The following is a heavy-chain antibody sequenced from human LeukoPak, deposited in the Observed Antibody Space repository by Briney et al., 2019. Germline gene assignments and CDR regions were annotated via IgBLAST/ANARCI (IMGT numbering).Heavy chain of an antibody. D-gene: IGHD6-19*01. CDR3: AAGDRNGWYFDY. Sequence: GGSLRLSCAASGFTFDDHGMRWVRQVPGKGLEWVSVINWNGGSTGNADSVKGRFTLSRDNAKNSLYLQMNSLRAEDTALYYCAAGDRNGWYFDYWGQGTLVTVSS. V-gene: IGHV3-20*04. CDR1: GFTFDDHG. CDR2: INWNGGST. J-gene: IGHJ4*02.